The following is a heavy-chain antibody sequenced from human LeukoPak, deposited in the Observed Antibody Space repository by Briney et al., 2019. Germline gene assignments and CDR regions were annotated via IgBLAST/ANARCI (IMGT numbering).Heavy chain of an antibody. V-gene: IGHV3-30*02. CDR2: IEYDERNQ. CDR3: AKLACSGGSCYLGEVAH. Sequence: GGSLRLSCAASGFTFSRYGMHWFRQAPGKGLEWVTFIEYDERNQHYAGPVKGRFTISRDNSKNTLFLLMDSLRAEDTAVYYCAKLACSGGSCYLGEVAHWGQGTLVTVSS. D-gene: IGHD2-15*01. CDR1: GFTFSRYG. J-gene: IGHJ4*02.